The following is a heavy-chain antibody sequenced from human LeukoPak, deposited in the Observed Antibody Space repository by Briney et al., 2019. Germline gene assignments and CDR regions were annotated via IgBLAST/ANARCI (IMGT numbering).Heavy chain of an antibody. V-gene: IGHV3-7*01. D-gene: IGHD6-13*01. CDR1: GFTFSSYW. CDR2: IKQDGSEK. Sequence: GGSLRLSCAASGFTFSSYWMSWVRQAPGKGLEWVANIKQDGSEKYFVDSVKGRFTISRDNAKNSLYLQMNSLRAEDTAFYYCARDIAAYSSPSAFVYWGQGTLVTVSS. CDR3: ARDIAAYSSPSAFVY. J-gene: IGHJ4*02.